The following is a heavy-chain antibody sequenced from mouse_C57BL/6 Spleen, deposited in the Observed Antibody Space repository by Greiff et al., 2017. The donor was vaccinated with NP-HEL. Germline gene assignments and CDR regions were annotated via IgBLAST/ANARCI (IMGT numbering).Heavy chain of an antibody. V-gene: IGHV10-1*01. CDR2: IRSKSNNYAT. CDR3: VRLGREDAMDY. J-gene: IGHJ4*01. D-gene: IGHD6-1*01. Sequence: EVQGVESGGGLVQPKGSLKLSCAASGFSFNTYAMNWVRQAPGKGLEWVARIRSKSNNYATYYADSVKDRFTISRDDSESMLYLQMNNLKTEDTAMYYCVRLGREDAMDYWGQGTSVTVSS. CDR1: GFSFNTYA.